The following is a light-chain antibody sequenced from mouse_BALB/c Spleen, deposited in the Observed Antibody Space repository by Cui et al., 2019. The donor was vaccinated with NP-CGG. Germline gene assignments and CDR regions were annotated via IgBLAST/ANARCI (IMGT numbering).Light chain of an antibody. CDR2: GSN. CDR3: ALWYSNHWV. Sequence: QAVVTQESALTTSPGETVTLTCRSSTGTVTTSNYANWVQEKPDHLFTGLIGGSNNRAPGVPARFSGSLIGGKAALTITGAQTEDGAIYFCALWYSNHWVFGGGTRLTVL. V-gene: IGLV1*01. CDR1: TGTVTTSNY. J-gene: IGLJ1*01.